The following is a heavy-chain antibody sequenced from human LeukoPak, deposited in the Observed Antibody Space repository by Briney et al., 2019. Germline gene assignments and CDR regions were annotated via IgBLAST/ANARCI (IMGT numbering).Heavy chain of an antibody. V-gene: IGHV4-34*01. CDR2: INQMGST. D-gene: IGHD6-19*01. CDR1: GGSFSGYY. J-gene: IGHJ6*03. CDR3: ARRAAVAGTYYYYYYYMDV. Sequence: SETLSLTCAVYGGSFSGYYWSWIRQPPGKGLEWIGEINQMGSTNYNPPLKRRVTISVDTSKNQFSLKLSSVTAADTAVYYCARRAAVAGTYYYYYYYMDVWGKGTTVTISS.